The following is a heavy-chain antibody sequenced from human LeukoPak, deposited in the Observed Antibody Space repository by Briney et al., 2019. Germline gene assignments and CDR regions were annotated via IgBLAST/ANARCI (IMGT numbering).Heavy chain of an antibody. Sequence: SETLSLTCAVYGGSFSGYYWSWIRQPPGKGLGWIGEINHSGSTNYNPSLKSRVTISADTSKNQFSLKLSSVTAADTAVYYCARVRITMIVVVITTSHYFDYWGQGTLVTVSS. CDR1: GGSFSGYY. J-gene: IGHJ4*02. CDR2: INHSGST. D-gene: IGHD3-22*01. CDR3: ARVRITMIVVVITTSHYFDY. V-gene: IGHV4-34*01.